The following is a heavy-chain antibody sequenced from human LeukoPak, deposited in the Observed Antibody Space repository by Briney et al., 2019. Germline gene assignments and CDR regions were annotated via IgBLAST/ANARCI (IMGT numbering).Heavy chain of an antibody. CDR3: AREAVEGYSYGFVYSGYDY. D-gene: IGHD5-18*01. J-gene: IGHJ4*02. CDR1: GGSISSGSYC. CDR2: IYTSGST. Sequence: SQTLSLTCTVSGGSISSGSYCWSWIRQPAGKGLEWIGRIYTSGSTNYNPSLKSRVTISVDTSKNQFSLKLSSVTAADTAVYYCAREAVEGYSYGFVYSGYDYWGQGTLVTVSS. V-gene: IGHV4-61*02.